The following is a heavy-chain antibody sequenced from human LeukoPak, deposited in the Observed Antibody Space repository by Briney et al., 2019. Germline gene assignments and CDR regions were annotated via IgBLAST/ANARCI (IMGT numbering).Heavy chain of an antibody. J-gene: IGHJ3*02. V-gene: IGHV3-21*01. D-gene: IGHD1-26*01. CDR2: FSRSGPYI. CDR3: ARVGGSNAFDI. CDR1: GFTFSSYT. Sequence: PGGSLRLSCAASGFTFSSYTMNWVRQAPGKGLEWVSSFSRSGPYIYYADSVKGRFTISRDNAKNTLSLQMNSLRAEDTAVYYCARVGGSNAFDIWGQGTMVIVSS.